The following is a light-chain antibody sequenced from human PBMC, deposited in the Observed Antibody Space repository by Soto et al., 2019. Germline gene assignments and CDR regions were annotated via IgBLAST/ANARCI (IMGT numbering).Light chain of an antibody. CDR3: QQYNNWPPWT. Sequence: EIMMSKSPATLSVSPGERATLSCRASQSVSSNLAWYQQKPGQAPRLLIYGASTRATGIPARFSGSGSGTEFTLTISSLQSEDFAVYYCQQYNNWPPWTFGQGTNVDI. CDR1: QSVSSN. V-gene: IGKV3-15*01. CDR2: GAS. J-gene: IGKJ1*01.